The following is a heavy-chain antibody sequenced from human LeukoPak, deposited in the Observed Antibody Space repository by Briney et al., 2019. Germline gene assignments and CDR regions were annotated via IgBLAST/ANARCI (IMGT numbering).Heavy chain of an antibody. CDR2: INSDGSIT. D-gene: IGHD5-18*01. Sequence: GGSLRLSCAASGFTFTTYWMHWVRQAPGKGLVWVSHINSDGSITSYADSVKGRFTISRDNAKNTLYLQMNSLRAEDTAVYYCARDAVDTANAVWGQGATVTVSS. J-gene: IGHJ6*02. CDR1: GFTFTTYW. V-gene: IGHV3-74*01. CDR3: ARDAVDTANAV.